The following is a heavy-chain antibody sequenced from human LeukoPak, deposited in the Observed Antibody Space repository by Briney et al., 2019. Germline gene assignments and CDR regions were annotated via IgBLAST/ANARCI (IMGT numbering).Heavy chain of an antibody. CDR2: INPNSGGT. CDR3: ARRGDSSGYYTFDY. CDR1: GYTFTGYY. V-gene: IGHV1-2*02. J-gene: IGHJ4*02. D-gene: IGHD3-22*01. Sequence: ASVKVSCKASGYTFTGYYMHWVRQAPGQGLEWMGWINPNSGGTNYAQKFQGRVTMTRDTSISTAYMELSRLRSDDTAVYYCARRGDSSGYYTFDYWGQGTLATVSS.